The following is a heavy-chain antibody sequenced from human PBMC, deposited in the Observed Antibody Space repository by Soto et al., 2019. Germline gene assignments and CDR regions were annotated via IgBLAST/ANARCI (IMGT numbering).Heavy chain of an antibody. V-gene: IGHV6-1*01. CDR2: TYYRSKWYN. Sequence: SQTLSLTCAISGDSVSSNSAAWNWIRQSPSRGLEWLGRTYYRSKWYNDYAVSVKSRITINPDTSKNQFSLQLNSVTPEDTAVYYCARVEYSSCWGGYYGMDVWGQGTTVTVSS. CDR1: GDSVSSNSAA. D-gene: IGHD6-19*01. J-gene: IGHJ6*02. CDR3: ARVEYSSCWGGYYGMDV.